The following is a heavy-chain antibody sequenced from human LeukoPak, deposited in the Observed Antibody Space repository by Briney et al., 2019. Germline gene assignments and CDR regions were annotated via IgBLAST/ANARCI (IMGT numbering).Heavy chain of an antibody. J-gene: IGHJ2*01. CDR3: ARDLRRHVYNRDWYFDL. V-gene: IGHV1-46*01. Sequence: GASVTVSCKASGYAFIRHNMHWVRQAPRHGLEWMGMINPSGGSTTYAQKFQGRVTMTRDTSTSTVYMELSSLRSEDTAVYFCARDLRRHVYNRDWYFDLWGRGILVTVFS. D-gene: IGHD5-24*01. CDR1: GYAFIRHN. CDR2: INPSGGST.